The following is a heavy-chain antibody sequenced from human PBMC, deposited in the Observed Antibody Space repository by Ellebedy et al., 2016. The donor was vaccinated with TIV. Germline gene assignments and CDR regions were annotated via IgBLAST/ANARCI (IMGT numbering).Heavy chain of an antibody. CDR3: ATGEDLDAFDT. V-gene: IGHV3-15*01. Sequence: GGSLRLXXAASGFTFTNAWMHWVRQAPGKGLVWVGRVKSKTDGGTTDYVASVRGRFTISRDDSKNTLDLQMNSLKTEDTAVYYCATGEDLDAFDTWGQGTMVTVSS. D-gene: IGHD2-15*01. CDR1: GFTFTNAW. CDR2: VKSKTDGGTT. J-gene: IGHJ3*02.